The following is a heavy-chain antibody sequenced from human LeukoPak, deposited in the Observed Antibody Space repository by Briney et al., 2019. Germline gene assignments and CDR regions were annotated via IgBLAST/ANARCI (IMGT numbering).Heavy chain of an antibody. Sequence: GGSLRLSCAASGFTFSSYAMNWVRQAPGKGLEWVSAMSGTGGRTYYADSVKGRFTISRDNSKNTLYLQMNSLRAEDTAVYYCAKRVSMVRGVIPWFDPWGQGTLVTVSS. CDR3: AKRVSMVRGVIPWFDP. J-gene: IGHJ5*02. D-gene: IGHD3-10*01. V-gene: IGHV3-23*01. CDR2: MSGTGGRT. CDR1: GFTFSSYA.